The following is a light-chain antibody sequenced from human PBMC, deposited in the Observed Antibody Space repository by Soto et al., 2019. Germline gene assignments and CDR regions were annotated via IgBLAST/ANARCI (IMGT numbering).Light chain of an antibody. CDR1: EAISHY. J-gene: IGKJ4*01. CDR2: GAS. Sequence: IHMTQSPSSLSASIGDRVTITCRASEAISHYLNWYQQKPGKAPKLLIYGASKLQSGVPSRVSGSGSGTDFHLTITSLQGEAFATYYWQKSSSTPLTFGGGTKVEI. CDR3: QKSSSTPLT. V-gene: IGKV1-39*01.